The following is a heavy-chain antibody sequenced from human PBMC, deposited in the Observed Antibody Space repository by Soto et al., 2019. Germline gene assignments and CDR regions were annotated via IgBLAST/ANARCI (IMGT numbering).Heavy chain of an antibody. V-gene: IGHV1-69*01. D-gene: IGHD3-22*01. CDR2: IIPIFGTA. Sequence: GXSVKGSCKASGGTFSIYAISWVRQAPVQGLEWMGGIIPIFGTANYAQKFQGRVTITADESTSTAYMELSSLRSEDTAVYYCARGSSPANYYDSSGSLGYWGQGTLVTVSS. J-gene: IGHJ4*02. CDR3: ARGSSPANYYDSSGSLGY. CDR1: GGTFSIYA.